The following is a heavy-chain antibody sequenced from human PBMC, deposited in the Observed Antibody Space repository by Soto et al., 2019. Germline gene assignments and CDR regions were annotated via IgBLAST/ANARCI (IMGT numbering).Heavy chain of an antibody. V-gene: IGHV4-59*01. CDR3: ARYNSYAIDY. Sequence: PSETLSLTCTVSGTSISSYYWSWIRQPPGKGLEWIANILYSGTTNYNPSLASRVTLSVDTSKNRFSLKMTSVTAADRAMYFCARYNSYAIDYWGRRTLVTVSS. D-gene: IGHD2-8*01. CDR2: ILYSGTT. CDR1: GTSISSYY. J-gene: IGHJ4*02.